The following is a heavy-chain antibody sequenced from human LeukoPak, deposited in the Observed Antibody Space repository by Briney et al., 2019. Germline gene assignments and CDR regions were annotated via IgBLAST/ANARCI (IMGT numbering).Heavy chain of an antibody. CDR2: IYYRGDI. CDR1: DGSIRTYY. Sequence: SETLSLTCSVSDGSIRTYYWSWIRQSPGQGLEWIGNIYYRGDINYNPSLKSRVIISIDKSKNQFSLKVTSLTAADTAVYYCATNKDWAEADWGQGTLVIVSS. V-gene: IGHV4-59*03. CDR3: ATNKDWAEAD. J-gene: IGHJ4*02. D-gene: IGHD3/OR15-3a*01.